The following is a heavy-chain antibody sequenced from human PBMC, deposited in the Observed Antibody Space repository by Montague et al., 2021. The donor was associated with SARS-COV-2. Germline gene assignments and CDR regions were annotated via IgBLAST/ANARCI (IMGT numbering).Heavy chain of an antibody. CDR1: GFSPSTSGMC. Sequence: PALVKPTQTLTLTRTFSGFSPSTSGMCVSWIRQPPGKALEWLALIDWDDDKYYSTSLKTRLTISKDTSKNQVVLTMTNMDPVDTATYYCARIFDSSWPTFDYGGQGTLVTVSS. V-gene: IGHV2-70*01. CDR2: IDWDDDK. D-gene: IGHD6-13*01. CDR3: ARIFDSSWPTFDY. J-gene: IGHJ4*02.